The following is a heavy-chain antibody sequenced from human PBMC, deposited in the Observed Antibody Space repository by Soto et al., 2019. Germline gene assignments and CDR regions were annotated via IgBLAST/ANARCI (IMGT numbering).Heavy chain of an antibody. CDR2: IWYDGSNK. V-gene: IGHV3-33*01. J-gene: IGHJ5*02. CDR3: ASDSSAGWFDP. CDR1: GFTFSSYG. Sequence: QVQLVESGGGVVQPGRSLRLSCAASGFTFSSYGMHWVRQAPGKGLEWVAVIWYDGSNKYYADSVKGRFTISRDNSKNTLYLQMNSLRAKDTAVYYCASDSSAGWFDPWGQGTLVTVSS. D-gene: IGHD3-22*01.